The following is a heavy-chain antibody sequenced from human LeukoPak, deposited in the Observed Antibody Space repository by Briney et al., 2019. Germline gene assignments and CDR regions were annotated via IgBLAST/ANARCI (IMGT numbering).Heavy chain of an antibody. D-gene: IGHD3-22*01. CDR3: ARPASSGYWYYYYYMDV. Sequence: SETLSLTCAVYGGSFSGYYWSWIRQAPGKGLEWIGEINHPVSTNYNPSLKSRLTISVDTSQNQVSLRLSSVTAADTAVYYCARPASSGYWYYYYYMDVWGKGTTVTISS. CDR1: GGSFSGYY. CDR2: INHPVST. J-gene: IGHJ6*03. V-gene: IGHV4-34*01.